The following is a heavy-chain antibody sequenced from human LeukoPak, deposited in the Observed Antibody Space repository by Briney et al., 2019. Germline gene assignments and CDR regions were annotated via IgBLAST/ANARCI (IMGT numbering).Heavy chain of an antibody. D-gene: IGHD6-13*01. CDR1: GFTFSSYA. CDR2: ISGSGGST. Sequence: GGSLRLSCAASGFTFSSYAMGWVRQAPGKGLEWVSAISGSGGSTYYADSVKGRFTISRDNSKNTLYLQMNSLRAEDTAVYYCAKVYSSSWYLGDYWGQGTLVTVSS. V-gene: IGHV3-23*01. CDR3: AKVYSSSWYLGDY. J-gene: IGHJ4*02.